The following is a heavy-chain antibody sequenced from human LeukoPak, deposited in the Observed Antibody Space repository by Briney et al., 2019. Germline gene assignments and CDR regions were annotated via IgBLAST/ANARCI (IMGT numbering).Heavy chain of an antibody. V-gene: IGHV4-34*01. Sequence: KPSETLSLTCAVYGGSFSGYYWSWIRQPPGKGLEWIGEINHSGSTNYNPSLKSRVTISVDASKNQFSLKLSSVTAADTAVYYCARGGGGWLPFDYWGQGNLVTVSS. CDR3: ARGGGGWLPFDY. CDR1: GGSFSGYY. CDR2: INHSGST. J-gene: IGHJ4*02. D-gene: IGHD5-24*01.